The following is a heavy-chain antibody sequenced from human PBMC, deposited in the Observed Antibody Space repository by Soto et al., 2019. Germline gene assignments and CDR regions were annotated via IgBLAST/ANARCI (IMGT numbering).Heavy chain of an antibody. J-gene: IGHJ4*02. Sequence: EVQLVESGGGLVQPGGSLRLSCAASGFTFSSYSMNWVRQAPGKGLEWVSYISSSSSTIYYADSVKGRFTISRDNAKNSMYLKMNSLRAEDTAVYYCGREGGGGGSYSGDFDYWGQGTLVTVSS. D-gene: IGHD1-26*01. CDR2: ISSSSSTI. CDR3: GREGGGGGSYSGDFDY. CDR1: GFTFSSYS. V-gene: IGHV3-48*01.